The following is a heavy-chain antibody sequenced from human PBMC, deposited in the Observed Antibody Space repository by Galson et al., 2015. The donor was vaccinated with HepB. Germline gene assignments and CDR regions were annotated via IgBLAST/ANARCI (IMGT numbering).Heavy chain of an antibody. Sequence: SLRLSCAASGFTFSSYGMHWVRQAPGKGLEWVAVIWYDGSNKYYADSVKGRFTISRDNSKNTLYLQMNSLRAEDTAVYYCARDKYYYGSGSPTRGGFDYWGQGTLVTVSS. CDR1: GFTFSSYG. J-gene: IGHJ4*02. CDR3: ARDKYYYGSGSPTRGGFDY. CDR2: IWYDGSNK. V-gene: IGHV3-33*01. D-gene: IGHD3-10*01.